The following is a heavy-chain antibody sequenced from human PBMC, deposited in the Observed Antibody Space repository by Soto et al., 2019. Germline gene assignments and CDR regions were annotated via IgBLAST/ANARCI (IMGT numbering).Heavy chain of an antibody. CDR3: ARDAPFGSGSYLRPRQENWFDP. V-gene: IGHV1-69*13. CDR2: IIPIFGTA. Sequence: ASVKVSCKASGGTFSSYAISWVRQAPGQGLEWMGGIIPIFGTANYAQKFQGRVTITADESTSTAYMELSSLRSEDTAVYYCARDAPFGSGSYLRPRQENWFDPWGQGTLVTVSS. CDR1: GGTFSSYA. D-gene: IGHD1-26*01. J-gene: IGHJ5*02.